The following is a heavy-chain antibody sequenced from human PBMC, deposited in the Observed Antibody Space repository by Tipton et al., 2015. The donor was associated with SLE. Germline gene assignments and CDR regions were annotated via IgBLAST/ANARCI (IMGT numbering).Heavy chain of an antibody. J-gene: IGHJ4*02. CDR2: INPKSGDT. D-gene: IGHD5-12*01. Sequence: QLVQSGAEVRKPGASVKVSCKTSGYTFTDYNINWVRQATGGGLEWVAWINPKSGDTGYAQNFQDRVSLTRDTSVSTAFMELSSLTSDDTAIYYCATGSILDNWGQGTLVTVSS. V-gene: IGHV1-8*02. CDR1: GYTFTDYN. CDR3: ATGSILDN.